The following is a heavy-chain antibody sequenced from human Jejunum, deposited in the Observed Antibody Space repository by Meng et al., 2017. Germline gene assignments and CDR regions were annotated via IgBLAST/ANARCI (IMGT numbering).Heavy chain of an antibody. Sequence: GESLKISCAASGFMFDNYVMIWVRQAPGIGLEWVAVMSASGATTYHADSVRGRFTISRDNSRNTVYLQMNSLRAEDTAIYYCARLTGATKWDAFDIWGQGTRVTVSS. D-gene: IGHD3-9*01. J-gene: IGHJ3*02. V-gene: IGHV3-23*01. CDR1: GFMFDNYV. CDR3: ARLTGATKWDAFDI. CDR2: MSASGATT.